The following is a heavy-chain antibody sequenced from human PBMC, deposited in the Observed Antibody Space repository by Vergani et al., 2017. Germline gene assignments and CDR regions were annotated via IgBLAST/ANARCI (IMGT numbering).Heavy chain of an antibody. D-gene: IGHD3-3*01. CDR3: AREYYDFWSGYYTGGWFDP. Sequence: QLQLQESGSGLVKPSQTLSLTCAVSGGSISSGGYSWSCIRQPPGKGLEWIGYIYHSGSTYYNPSLKSRVTISVDRSKNQFSLKLSSVTAADTAVYYCAREYYDFWSGYYTGGWFDPWGQGTLVTVSS. CDR2: IYHSGST. J-gene: IGHJ5*02. V-gene: IGHV4-30-2*01. CDR1: GGSISSGGYS.